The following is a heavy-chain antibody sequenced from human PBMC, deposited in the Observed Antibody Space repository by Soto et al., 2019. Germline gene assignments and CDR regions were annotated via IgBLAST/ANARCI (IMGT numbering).Heavy chain of an antibody. V-gene: IGHV1-18*01. CDR1: GYTFTSYG. D-gene: IGHD3-3*01. J-gene: IGHJ6*02. CDR3: AREAHYDFWSGYTGDYYYYYGMDV. CDR2: ISAYNGNT. Sequence: ASVKVSCKASGYTFTSYGISWVRQAPGQGLEWMGWISAYNGNTNYAQKLQGRVTMTTDTSTSTAYMELRSLRSDDTAVYYCAREAHYDFWSGYTGDYYYYYGMDVWG.